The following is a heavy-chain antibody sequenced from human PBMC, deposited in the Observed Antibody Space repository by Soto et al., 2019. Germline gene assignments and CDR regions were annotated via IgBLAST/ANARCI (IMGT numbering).Heavy chain of an antibody. CDR2: IYHSGST. V-gene: IGHV4-30-2*01. CDR3: SRLVGELFSRGYYDL. Sequence: SETLSLTCAVSVGSINSGGYSGSWIRQPPGKGLEWIGYIYHSGSTYFNPSLKSPVTLSVETSKNQSSLKLSSVTAADTAVYYCSRLVGELFSRGYYDLPGRGTPVPVSS. CDR1: VGSINSGGYS. J-gene: IGHJ2*01. D-gene: IGHD3-10*01.